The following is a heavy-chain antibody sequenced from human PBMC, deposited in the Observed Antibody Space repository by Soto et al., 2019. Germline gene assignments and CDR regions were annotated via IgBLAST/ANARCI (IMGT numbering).Heavy chain of an antibody. J-gene: IGHJ4*02. CDR3: ARDLSGELPPL. V-gene: IGHV1-69*06. D-gene: IGHD1-26*01. CDR2: IIPIFGTA. Sequence: GASVKVSCKASGGTFSSYTISWVRQAPGQGLEWMGGIIPIFGTANYAQKFQGRVTITADKSTSTAYMELSSLRSEDTAVYYCARDLSGELPPLWGQGTLVTVSS. CDR1: GGTFSSYT.